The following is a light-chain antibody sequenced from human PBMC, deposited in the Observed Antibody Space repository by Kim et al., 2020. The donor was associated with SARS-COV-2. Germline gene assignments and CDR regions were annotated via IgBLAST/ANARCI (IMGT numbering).Light chain of an antibody. Sequence: DIVMTQSPDSLAVSLGEKATINCKSSQSVLYSSNNKNYLAWCQQKPGQPPKLLIYWASTRESGVPDRFSGSGSGTDFTLTISSLQAEDVAVYEYQENYSNRYSCGQGTELEI. CDR1: QSVLYSSNNKNY. V-gene: IGKV4-1*01. J-gene: IGKJ2*03. CDR3: QENYSNRYS. CDR2: WAS.